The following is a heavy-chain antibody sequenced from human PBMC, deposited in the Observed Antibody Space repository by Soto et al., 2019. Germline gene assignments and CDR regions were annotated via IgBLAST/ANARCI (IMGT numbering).Heavy chain of an antibody. CDR3: AREGGYGYFDY. V-gene: IGHV4-30-4*01. Sequence: SETLSLTCTVSGGSISSGDYYWSWIRQPPGKGLEWIGYIYYSGSTYYNPSLKSRVTISVDTSKNQFSLKLSSVTAADPAVYYCAREGGYGYFDYWGQGTLVTVSS. CDR1: GGSISSGDYY. CDR2: IYYSGST. J-gene: IGHJ4*02. D-gene: IGHD5-12*01.